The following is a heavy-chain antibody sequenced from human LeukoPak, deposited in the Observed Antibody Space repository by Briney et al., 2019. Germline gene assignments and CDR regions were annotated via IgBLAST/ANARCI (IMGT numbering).Heavy chain of an antibody. J-gene: IGHJ4*02. CDR1: GGTFSSYA. D-gene: IGHD2-2*01. V-gene: IGHV1-69*13. Sequence: ASVKVSCKASGGTFSSYAISWVRQAPGQGLEWMGGIIPIFGTANYAQKFQGGVTITADESTSTAYMELSSLRSEDTAVYYYARPRSSTSPQYYYFDYWGQGTLVTVSS. CDR2: IIPIFGTA. CDR3: ARPRSSTSPQYYYFDY.